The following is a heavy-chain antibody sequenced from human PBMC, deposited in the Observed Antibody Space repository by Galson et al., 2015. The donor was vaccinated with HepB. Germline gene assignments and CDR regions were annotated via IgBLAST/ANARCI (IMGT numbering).Heavy chain of an antibody. Sequence: SLRLSCAASGFTFTKYWMTWVRQAPGRGLECVANIKHDGSEIYYLDSVKGRFTISRDDATSSVHLQMNSLRAEDTGVYYCARGGGRSLDWVSLVAYYYFMDVWGTGTTVTVSS. CDR3: ARGGGRSLDWVSLVAYYYFMDV. CDR2: IKHDGSEI. D-gene: IGHD3-3*01. V-gene: IGHV3-7*03. CDR1: GFTFTKYW. J-gene: IGHJ6*03.